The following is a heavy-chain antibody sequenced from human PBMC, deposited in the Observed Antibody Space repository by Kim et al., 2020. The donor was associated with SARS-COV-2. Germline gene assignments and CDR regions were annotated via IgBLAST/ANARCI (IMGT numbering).Heavy chain of an antibody. J-gene: IGHJ4*02. CDR3: ASLTILCYFDY. Sequence: SETLSLTCTVSGGSISSTSYYWGWIRQPPGKGLEWIGSIYYSGSTYYNPSLKSRVTISVDTSKNQFSLKLSSVTAADTAVYYCASLTILCYFDYWGQGTLVTVSS. V-gene: IGHV4-39*01. D-gene: IGHD3-3*01. CDR2: IYYSGST. CDR1: GGSISSTSYY.